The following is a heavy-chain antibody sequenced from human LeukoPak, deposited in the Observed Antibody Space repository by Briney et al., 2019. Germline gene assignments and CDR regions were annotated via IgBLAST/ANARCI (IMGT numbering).Heavy chain of an antibody. CDR3: ARDGKDIVVVPADIGDY. D-gene: IGHD2-2*01. Sequence: GGSLRLSCAASGFTFSSYSMNWVRQAPGKGLEWVSYISSSSSTIYYADSVKGRFTISRDNAKNSLYLQMNSLRDENTAVYYCARDGKDIVVVPADIGDYWGQGTLVTVSS. CDR2: ISSSSSTI. CDR1: GFTFSSYS. J-gene: IGHJ4*02. V-gene: IGHV3-48*02.